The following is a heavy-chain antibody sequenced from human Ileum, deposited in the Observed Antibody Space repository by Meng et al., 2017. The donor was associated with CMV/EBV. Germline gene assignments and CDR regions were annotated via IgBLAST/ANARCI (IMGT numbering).Heavy chain of an antibody. CDR3: ARDRSYKQWLVRSYGMDV. Sequence: GESLKISCAASGFTFSSYEMNWVRQAPGKGLEWVSYISSSGSTIYYADSVKGRFTISRDNAKNSLYLQMNSLRAEDTAVYYCARDRSYKQWLVRSYGMDVWGQGTTVTVSS. J-gene: IGHJ6*02. V-gene: IGHV3-48*03. CDR1: GFTFSSYE. CDR2: ISSSGSTI. D-gene: IGHD6-19*01.